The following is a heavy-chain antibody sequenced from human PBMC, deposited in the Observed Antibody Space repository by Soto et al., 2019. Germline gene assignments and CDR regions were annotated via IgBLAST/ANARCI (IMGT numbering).Heavy chain of an antibody. CDR1: GLSLTTPGAG. J-gene: IGHJ5*02. CDR2: IYWNDDK. CDR3: AHRGYGDYPRDNWFDP. V-gene: IGHV2-5*01. Sequence: QITLKESGPTLVKPTQTLTLTCTFSGLSLTTPGAGVGWIRQPPGKSLEWLALIYWNDDKRYSPSLKSRLTITKDTSKNQVVLIMTNMDPVDTATYYCAHRGYGDYPRDNWFDPWGQGVPVIVSS. D-gene: IGHD4-17*01.